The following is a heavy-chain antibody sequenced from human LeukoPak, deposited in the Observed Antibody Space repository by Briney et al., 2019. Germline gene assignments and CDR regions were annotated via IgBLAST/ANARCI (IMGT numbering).Heavy chain of an antibody. CDR1: GGTFSSYA. CDR2: IIPIFGTA. J-gene: IGHJ4*02. Sequence: SVKVSCKASGGTFSSYAISWVRQAPGQGLEWMGGIIPIFGTANYAQKFQGRVTVTADESTSTAYMELSSLRSEDTAVYYCARGEIPGYSGYRNPIDYWGQGTLVTVSS. CDR3: ARGEIPGYSGYRNPIDY. D-gene: IGHD5-12*01. V-gene: IGHV1-69*13.